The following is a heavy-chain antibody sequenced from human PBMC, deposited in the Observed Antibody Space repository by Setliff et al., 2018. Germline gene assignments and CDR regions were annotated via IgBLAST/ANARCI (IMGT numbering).Heavy chain of an antibody. CDR1: GFTFSSYG. D-gene: IGHD2-15*01. J-gene: IGHJ3*02. CDR3: AKGGYCSGGGCYSIHAFDI. CDR2: IWYDGSNK. V-gene: IGHV3-33*06. Sequence: PGGSLRLSCAASGFTFSSYGMHWVRQAPGKGLEWVAVIWYDGSNKYYADSVKGRFTISRDNSKNTLYLQMNSLRAEDTAVYYCAKGGYCSGGGCYSIHAFDIWGQGTKVTVSS.